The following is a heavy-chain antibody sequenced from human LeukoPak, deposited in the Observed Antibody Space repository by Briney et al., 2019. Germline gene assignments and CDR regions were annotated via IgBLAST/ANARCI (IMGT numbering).Heavy chain of an antibody. V-gene: IGHV1-18*01. Sequence: ASVKVSCKASGYTFTSYGISWERQAPGQGLEWMGWISAYNGNTNYAQKLQGRVTMTTDTSTSTAYMELRSLRSDDTAVYYCARAGYCSGGSCYSGWFDPWGQGTLVTVSS. D-gene: IGHD2-15*01. CDR1: GYTFTSYG. CDR3: ARAGYCSGGSCYSGWFDP. J-gene: IGHJ5*02. CDR2: ISAYNGNT.